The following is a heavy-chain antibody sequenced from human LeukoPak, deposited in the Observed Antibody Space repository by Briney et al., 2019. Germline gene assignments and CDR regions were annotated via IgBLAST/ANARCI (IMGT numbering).Heavy chain of an antibody. CDR1: GFTFSSYS. J-gene: IGHJ4*02. CDR2: ITSNGGST. D-gene: IGHD3-22*01. V-gene: IGHV3-64*01. CDR3: ARDPLDYYDSSGYARLDY. Sequence: GGSLRLSCAASGFTFSSYSIQWVRQAPGKGLQYVSAITSNGGSTYYANSVKGRFTISRDNSKNTLYLQMGSLRAEDMAVYYCARDPLDYYDSSGYARLDYWGQGTLVTVSS.